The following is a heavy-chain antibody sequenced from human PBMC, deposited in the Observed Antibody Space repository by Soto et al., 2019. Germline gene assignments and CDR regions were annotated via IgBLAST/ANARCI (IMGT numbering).Heavy chain of an antibody. CDR2: ISYDGSNK. J-gene: IGHJ6*02. CDR1: GFTFSSYA. Sequence: PGGSLRLSCAASGFTFSSYAMHWVRQAPGKGLEWVAVISYDGSNKYYADSVKGRFTISRDNSKNTLYLQMNSLRAEDTAVYYCASVGSSYYDSSGYRYPYGMDVWGQGTTVTVSS. D-gene: IGHD3-22*01. CDR3: ASVGSSYYDSSGYRYPYGMDV. V-gene: IGHV3-30-3*01.